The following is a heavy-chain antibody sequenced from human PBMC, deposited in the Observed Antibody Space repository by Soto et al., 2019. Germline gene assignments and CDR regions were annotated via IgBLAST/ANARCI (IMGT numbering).Heavy chain of an antibody. V-gene: IGHV3-23*01. J-gene: IGHJ5*02. CDR2: ISGSGGST. CDR1: GFTFSSYA. Sequence: GGSLRLSCAASGFTFSSYAMSWVRQAPGKGLEWVSAISGSGGSTYYADSVKGRFTISRDNSKNTLYLQMNSLRAEDTAVYYCAKGTDGSGSYYRVGPWGQGTLVTVSS. D-gene: IGHD3-10*01. CDR3: AKGTDGSGSYYRVGP.